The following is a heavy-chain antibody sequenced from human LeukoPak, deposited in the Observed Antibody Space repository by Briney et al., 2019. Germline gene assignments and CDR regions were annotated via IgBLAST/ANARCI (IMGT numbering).Heavy chain of an antibody. Sequence: SETLSLTCTVSGGSISSSSYYWGWIRQPPGKGLEWIGSIYYSGSTYYNPSLKSRVTISVDTSKNQFSLKLSSVTAADTAVYYCARDPRGHLDYWGQGTLVTVSS. CDR1: GGSISSSSYY. D-gene: IGHD3-16*01. CDR2: IYYSGST. V-gene: IGHV4-39*07. CDR3: ARDPRGHLDY. J-gene: IGHJ4*02.